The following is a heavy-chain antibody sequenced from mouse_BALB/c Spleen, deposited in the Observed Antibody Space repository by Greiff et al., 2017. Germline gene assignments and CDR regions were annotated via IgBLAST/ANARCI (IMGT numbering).Heavy chain of an antibody. Sequence: DVHLVESGGGLVKPGGSLKLSCAASGFTFSSYTMSWVRQTPEKRLEWVATISSGGSYTYYPDSVKGRFTISRDNAKNTLYLQMSSLKSEDTAMYYCTRDQATVVAKNYFDYWGQGTTLTVSS. CDR1: GFTFSSYT. CDR3: TRDQATVVAKNYFDY. J-gene: IGHJ2*01. CDR2: ISSGGSYT. D-gene: IGHD1-1*01. V-gene: IGHV5-6-4*01.